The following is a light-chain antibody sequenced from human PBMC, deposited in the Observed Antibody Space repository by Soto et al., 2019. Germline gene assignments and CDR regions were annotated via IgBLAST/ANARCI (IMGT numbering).Light chain of an antibody. CDR3: HQRQSWPRT. Sequence: DIQMTQSPSTLSASVGDRVTITCRASQSISSWLAWYQQKPGKAPKLLIYKASSLESGVPSRFSGSGSGTEYTLTVTSLQPDDFAIYYCHQRQSWPRTFGQGTKVDIK. V-gene: IGKV1-5*03. CDR2: KAS. J-gene: IGKJ1*01. CDR1: QSISSW.